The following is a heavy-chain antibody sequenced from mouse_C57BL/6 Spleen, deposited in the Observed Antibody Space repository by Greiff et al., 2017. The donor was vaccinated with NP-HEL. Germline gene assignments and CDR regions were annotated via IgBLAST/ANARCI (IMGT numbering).Heavy chain of an antibody. CDR3: ARGGHGYYWGYAMDY. Sequence: VQLQQPGAELVKPGASVKMSCKASGYTFTSYWITWVKQRPGQGLEWIGDIYPGSGSTNYNEKFKSKATLTVDTSSSTAYMQLSSLTSEDSAVYYCARGGHGYYWGYAMDYWGQGTSVTVSS. J-gene: IGHJ4*01. CDR1: GYTFTSYW. V-gene: IGHV1-55*01. D-gene: IGHD2-3*01. CDR2: IYPGSGST.